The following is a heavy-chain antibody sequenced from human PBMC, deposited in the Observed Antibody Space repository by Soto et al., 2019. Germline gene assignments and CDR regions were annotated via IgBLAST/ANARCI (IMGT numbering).Heavy chain of an antibody. J-gene: IGHJ4*02. D-gene: IGHD3-10*01. CDR1: GYTFTSYG. CDR3: AREDGSGSRLDS. V-gene: IGHV1-18*01. CDR2: IRAYNGNT. Sequence: QVQLVQSGAQVKKPGASVKVSCKASGYTFTSYGISWVRQAPGQGLAWMGWIRAYNGNTNSAQKLQGRVTMTTDTSTSTVYMELRSLRSDDTGVYFWAREDGSGSRLDSCGQGTLVSVSS.